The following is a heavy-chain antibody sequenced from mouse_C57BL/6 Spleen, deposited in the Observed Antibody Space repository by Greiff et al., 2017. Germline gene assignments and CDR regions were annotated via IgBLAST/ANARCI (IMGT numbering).Heavy chain of an antibody. D-gene: IGHD1-1*01. CDR1: GYSFTDYN. CDR2: INPNYGTT. CDR3: ARSRDYGSSYDWYFDV. V-gene: IGHV1-39*01. Sequence: VQLKESGPELVKPGASVKISCKASGYSFTDYNMNWVKQSNGKSLEWIGVINPNYGTTSYNQKFKGKATLTVDQSSSTAYMQLNSLTSEDSAVYYCARSRDYGSSYDWYFDVWGTGTTVTVSS. J-gene: IGHJ1*03.